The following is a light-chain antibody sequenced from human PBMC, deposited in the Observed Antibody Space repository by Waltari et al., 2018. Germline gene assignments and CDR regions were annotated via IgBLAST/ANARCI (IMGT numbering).Light chain of an antibody. CDR3: SSYTSSSTLV. CDR1: SSDLGGYNY. Sequence: QSALTQPASVSASPGQAITISYPVNSSDLGGYNYVSWYQQHPGKAPKLMIYDVSKRPSGVSNRFSGSKSGNTASLTISGLQAEDEADYYCSSYTSSSTLVFGTGTKVTVL. V-gene: IGLV2-14*01. CDR2: DVS. J-gene: IGLJ1*01.